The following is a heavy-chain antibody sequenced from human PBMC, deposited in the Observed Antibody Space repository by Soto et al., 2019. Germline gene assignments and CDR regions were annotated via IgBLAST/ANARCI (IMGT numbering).Heavy chain of an antibody. CDR3: ATPPLRSSTVTSHDS. D-gene: IGHD2-2*01. V-gene: IGHV3-30*03. CDR1: GFTFSSYG. CDR2: ISHDGSSR. Sequence: GGSLRLSCAASGFTFSSYGLHWVRQAPGKGLEWVALISHDGSSRYYADSVKDRFTISRDNSKNTLFLQMNSLRADDTAVYYCATPPLRSSTVTSHDSWGQGTLVTVSS. J-gene: IGHJ4*02.